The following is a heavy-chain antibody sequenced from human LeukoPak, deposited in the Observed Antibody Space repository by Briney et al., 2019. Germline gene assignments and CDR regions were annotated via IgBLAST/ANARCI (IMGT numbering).Heavy chain of an antibody. Sequence: GMSLRLSCAASGVTLSPYGMHWVRQAPGKGLEWVAVISYEGGTQHYADSVKGRFIISRDNAKNSLYLQMYSLRAEDTAVYYCARGFELITFGGAIGKLNWFDSWGQGTLVTVSS. J-gene: IGHJ5*01. CDR2: ISYEGGTQ. CDR3: ARGFELITFGGAIGKLNWFDS. V-gene: IGHV3-30*03. CDR1: GVTLSPYG. D-gene: IGHD3-16*02.